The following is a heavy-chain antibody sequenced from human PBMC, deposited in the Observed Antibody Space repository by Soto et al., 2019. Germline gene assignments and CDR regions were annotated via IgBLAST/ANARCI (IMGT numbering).Heavy chain of an antibody. D-gene: IGHD3-22*01. V-gene: IGHV3-13*01. Sequence: EVQLVESGGGLVQPGGSLRLSCAASGFTFSRYDMHWVRQATGRGLEWVSTIGTAGDTYYPGSVKGRFTISRENAKNSLYLQMNSLRAGDTAVYYCARASPYYYDSSGYSFDYWGQGTLVTVSS. J-gene: IGHJ4*02. CDR2: IGTAGDT. CDR1: GFTFSRYD. CDR3: ARASPYYYDSSGYSFDY.